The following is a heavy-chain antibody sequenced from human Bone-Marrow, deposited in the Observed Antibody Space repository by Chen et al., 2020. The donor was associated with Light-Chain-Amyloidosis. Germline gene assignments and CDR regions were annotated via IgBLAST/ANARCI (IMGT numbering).Heavy chain of an antibody. V-gene: IGHV3-48*03. Sequence: EVQLVESGGGLVQPGGSLRLSCAASGVTFSRYEMTWVRQAPGKGLEWVSYISSRGSTIYYADSVKGRLTISRDNAKNSLYLQMNSLRAEDTAVYYCARGPIAAAFVGYFDYWGQGTLVTVSS. J-gene: IGHJ4*02. CDR2: ISSRGSTI. CDR1: GVTFSRYE. CDR3: ARGPIAAAFVGYFDY. D-gene: IGHD6-13*01.